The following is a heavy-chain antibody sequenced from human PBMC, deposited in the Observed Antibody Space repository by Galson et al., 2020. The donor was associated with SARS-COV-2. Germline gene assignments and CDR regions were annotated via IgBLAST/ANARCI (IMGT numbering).Heavy chain of an antibody. CDR2: IKSKTDGGTT. J-gene: IGHJ4*02. D-gene: IGHD3-10*01. CDR3: TTDNVLLWFGELLPSG. CDR1: GFTFSNAW. Sequence: GGSLRLSCAASGFTFSNAWMSWVRQAPGKGLEWVGRIKSKTDGGTTDYAAPVKGRFTISRDDSKNTLYLQMNSLKTEDTAVYYCTTDNVLLWFGELLPSGWGQGTLVTVSS. V-gene: IGHV3-15*01.